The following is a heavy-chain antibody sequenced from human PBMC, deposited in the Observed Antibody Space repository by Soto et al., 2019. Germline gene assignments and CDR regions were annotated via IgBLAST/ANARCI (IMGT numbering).Heavy chain of an antibody. CDR1: GFTFGSDA. CDR2: ISGSGGST. V-gene: IGHV3-23*01. Sequence: GGSPRLSCAASGFTFGSDAMSWVGQGPGKGLEWVSAISGSGGSTYYADSVKGRFTISRDNSKNTLYLQMNSLRAEDTAVYYCAKVIVATLEGAYSPCAMHFWCQRPTLTVSS. D-gene: IGHD5-12*01. J-gene: IGHJ6*02. CDR3: AKVIVATLEGAYSPCAMHF.